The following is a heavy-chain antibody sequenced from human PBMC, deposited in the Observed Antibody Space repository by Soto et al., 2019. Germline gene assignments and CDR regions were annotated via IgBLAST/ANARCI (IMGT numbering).Heavy chain of an antibody. CDR3: ARSDVSYYDILTGYYLY. CDR1: GFHVRVYE. CDR2: ISYDGSNK. D-gene: IGHD3-9*01. J-gene: IGHJ4*02. Sequence: GGLLSLSCGASGFHVRVYELPCVRQAPGEGLEWVAVISYDGSNKYYADSVKGRFTISRDNSKNTLYLQMNSLRAEDTAVYYCARSDVSYYDILTGYYLYWGQGTLVTVSS. V-gene: IGHV3-30-3*01.